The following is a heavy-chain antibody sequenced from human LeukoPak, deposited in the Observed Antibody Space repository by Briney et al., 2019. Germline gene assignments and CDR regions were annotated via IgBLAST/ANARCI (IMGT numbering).Heavy chain of an antibody. CDR3: AARNSNGWYWDY. J-gene: IGHJ4*02. V-gene: IGHV3-23*01. CDR2: ISGGGVGT. CDR1: GFTFSSYS. Sequence: PGGSLRLSCAASGFTFSSYSMNWVRQAPGKGLEWVSGISGGGVGTYYADAVKGRFTISRDNSKNTLFLQMNSLRAEDTAVYYCAARNSNGWYWDYWGQGTLVTVSS. D-gene: IGHD6-19*01.